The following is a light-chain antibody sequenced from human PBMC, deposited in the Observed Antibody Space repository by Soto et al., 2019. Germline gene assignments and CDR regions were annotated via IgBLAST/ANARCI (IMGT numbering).Light chain of an antibody. CDR2: DAS. Sequence: EIVFTQSPATPFLFSGEKTTLSCRASQSVSSYLAWYQQKPGQAPRLLIYDASNRATGIPARFSGSGSGTDFTLTISSLEPEDFAVYYCQQRSNWPPTFGQGTRLEIK. CDR3: QQRSNWPPT. V-gene: IGKV3-11*01. CDR1: QSVSSY. J-gene: IGKJ5*01.